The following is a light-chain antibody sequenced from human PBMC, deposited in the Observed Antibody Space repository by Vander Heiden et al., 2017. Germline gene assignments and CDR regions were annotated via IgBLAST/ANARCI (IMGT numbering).Light chain of an antibody. CDR3: QQSYSTPLT. J-gene: IGKJ4*01. CDR1: QRISSY. CDR2: AAS. V-gene: IGKV1-39*01. Sequence: IQMTQSPSSLSAAVGDRVTITCRASQRISSYLNWYQQKPGKAPKLLIYAASSLQSGVPSRFSGSGYGTDFTLTISSLQPKDFATYYCQQSYSTPLTFGGGTKVEIK.